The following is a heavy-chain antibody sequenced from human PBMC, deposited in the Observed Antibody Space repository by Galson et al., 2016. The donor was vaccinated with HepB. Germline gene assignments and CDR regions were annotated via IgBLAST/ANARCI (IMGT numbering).Heavy chain of an antibody. Sequence: LSCAASGFTLSNSAMSWVRQAPGKGLEWVSAMSDSGGSTYYADSVKGRFTISRDNSKNTLYLQMNSLRTEDTAVYYCASLRFKGFDLWGRGTLVTVSS. CDR2: MSDSGGST. J-gene: IGHJ2*01. CDR3: ASLRFKGFDL. V-gene: IGHV3-23*01. CDR1: GFTLSNSA. D-gene: IGHD3-3*01.